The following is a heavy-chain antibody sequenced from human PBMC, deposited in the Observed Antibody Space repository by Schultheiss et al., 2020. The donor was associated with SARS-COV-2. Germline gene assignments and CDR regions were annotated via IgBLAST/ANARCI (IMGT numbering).Heavy chain of an antibody. CDR3: ARGDYFGSGTRD. CDR2: ILHTGIT. V-gene: IGHV4-31*03. Sequence: SETLSLTCTLSGDSFSSGGAYWNWVRQHPGKGLEWIGYILHTGITHYNPSLSSRLTMSIDTSKNQFSLHLTSVTAAHTAVYYCARGDYFGSGTRDWGQGTLVTVSS. J-gene: IGHJ4*02. CDR1: GDSFSSGGAY. D-gene: IGHD3-10*01.